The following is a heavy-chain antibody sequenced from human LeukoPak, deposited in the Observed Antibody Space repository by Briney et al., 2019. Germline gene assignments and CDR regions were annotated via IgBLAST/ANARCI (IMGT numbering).Heavy chain of an antibody. Sequence: PGGSLRLSCAASGFTFSNYAMHWVRQAPGKGLEWVAVISYDGSNKYYADSVKGRFTISRDNSKNTLYLQMNSLRAEDTAVYYCARPDTAMVTDYYYGMDVWGQGTTVTVSS. J-gene: IGHJ6*02. CDR1: GFTFSNYA. CDR3: ARPDTAMVTDYYYGMDV. CDR2: ISYDGSNK. D-gene: IGHD5-18*01. V-gene: IGHV3-30*04.